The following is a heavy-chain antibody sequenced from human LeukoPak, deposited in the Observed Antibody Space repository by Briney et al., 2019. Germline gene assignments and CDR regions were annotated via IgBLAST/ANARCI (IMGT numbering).Heavy chain of an antibody. V-gene: IGHV3-21*01. CDR3: ARAYTYYDFWSGYYTHYYYYYMDV. CDR2: ISSSRSYI. CDR1: GFTFSSYS. J-gene: IGHJ6*03. D-gene: IGHD3-3*01. Sequence: PGGSLRLSCAASGFTFSSYSMNWVRQAPGKGLGRVSSISSSRSYIYYADSVKGRFTISRDNAKNSLYLQMNSLRAEDTAVYYCARAYTYYDFWSGYYTHYYYYYMDVWGKGTTVTVSS.